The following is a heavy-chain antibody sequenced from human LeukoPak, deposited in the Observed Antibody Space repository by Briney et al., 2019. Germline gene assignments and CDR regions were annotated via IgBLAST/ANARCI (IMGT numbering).Heavy chain of an antibody. V-gene: IGHV3-23*01. CDR1: GFTFSSYG. CDR3: AKDLYLNQGSSGF. CDR2: ISGSGGST. Sequence: PGGTLRLSCAASGFTFSSYGMSWVRQAPGKGLEWVSAISGSGGSTYYADSVKGRFTISRDNSKNTLYLQMNSLRAEDTAVYYCAKDLYLNQGSSGFWGQGTLVTVSS. D-gene: IGHD3-22*01. J-gene: IGHJ4*02.